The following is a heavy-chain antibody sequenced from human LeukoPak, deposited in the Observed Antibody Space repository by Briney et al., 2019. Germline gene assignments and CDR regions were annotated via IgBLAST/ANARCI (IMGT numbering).Heavy chain of an antibody. D-gene: IGHD3-22*01. J-gene: IGHJ4*02. V-gene: IGHV3-74*01. CDR3: ARATSGFFDY. CDR2: INRDGSST. CDR1: GFTFSSYW. Sequence: GGSLRLSCAASGFTFSSYWMHWVRPAPGKGLVWVSRINRDGSSTSSADSVKGRFTISRDNAKNTLYLQMNSRRAEDTAVYYCARATSGFFDYWGQGTLVTVSS.